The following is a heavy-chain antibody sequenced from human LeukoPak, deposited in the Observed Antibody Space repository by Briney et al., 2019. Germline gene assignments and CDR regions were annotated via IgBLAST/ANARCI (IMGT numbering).Heavy chain of an antibody. D-gene: IGHD5-18*01. V-gene: IGHV4-38-2*02. Sequence: PSETLSLTCTVSGYSISSGYYWGWIRQPPGKGLEWIGSIYHSGSTYYNPSLKSRVTISVDTSKNQFSLKLSSVTAADTAVYYCARLGGAIQLWFFDYWGQGTLVTVSS. CDR2: IYHSGST. CDR1: GYSISSGYY. CDR3: ARLGGAIQLWFFDY. J-gene: IGHJ4*02.